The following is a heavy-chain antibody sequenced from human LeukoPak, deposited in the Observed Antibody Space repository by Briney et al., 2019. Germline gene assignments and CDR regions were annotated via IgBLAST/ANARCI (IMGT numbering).Heavy chain of an antibody. CDR1: GYTFTGYY. CDR2: INPNSGGT. Sequence: ASVKVSCKASGYTFTGYYMHWVRQAPGQGLEWMGWINPNSGGTNYAQKFQGRVTMTRDTSISTAYMELSRLRSDDTAVYYCARNPAGIGEYYFDYWGQGTLVTVSS. D-gene: IGHD3-10*01. CDR3: ARNPAGIGEYYFDY. V-gene: IGHV1-2*02. J-gene: IGHJ4*02.